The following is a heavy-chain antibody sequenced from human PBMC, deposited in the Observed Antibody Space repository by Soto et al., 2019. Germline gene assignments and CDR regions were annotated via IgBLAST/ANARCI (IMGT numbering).Heavy chain of an antibody. CDR3: ARESHRVYGDYDPRPFDF. CDR2: IIPILGIA. CDR1: GGTFSSYT. J-gene: IGHJ4*02. D-gene: IGHD4-17*01. V-gene: IGHV1-69*08. Sequence: QVQLVQSGAEVKKPGSSVKVSCKASGGTFSSYTISWVRQAPGQGLEWMGRIIPILGIANYAQKFQGRVTITADKSTSTAYMELSSLRSEDTAVYYCARESHRVYGDYDPRPFDFWGQGTLVTVSS.